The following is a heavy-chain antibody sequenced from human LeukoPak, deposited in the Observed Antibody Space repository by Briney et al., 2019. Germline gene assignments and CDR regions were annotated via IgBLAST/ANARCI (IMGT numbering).Heavy chain of an antibody. V-gene: IGHV3-21*06. CDR1: GFSFSASS. CDR2: IFGDGPGL. J-gene: IGHJ4*02. Sequence: GGSLRLSCEASGFSFSASSMNWVRQAPGKGLGWVSSIFGDGPGLYYADSVKGRFTISRDNGKNSVYLEMNSLRDDDTAVYYCTREGGSTDAGFWGQGTLVTVSS. CDR3: TREGGSTDAGF. D-gene: IGHD5/OR15-5a*01.